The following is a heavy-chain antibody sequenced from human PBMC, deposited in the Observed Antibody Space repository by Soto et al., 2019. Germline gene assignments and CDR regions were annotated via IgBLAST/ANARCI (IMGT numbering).Heavy chain of an antibody. V-gene: IGHV3-23*01. J-gene: IGHJ4*02. CDR2: ISGSGGST. D-gene: IGHD6-13*01. Sequence: GGSLRLSCAASGFTFSSYAMSWVRQAPGKGLEWVSAISGSGGSTYYADSVKGRFTISRDNSKNTLYLQMNSLRAEDTAVYYCAKDGAPELSIAAAGYVDYWGQGTLVTVSS. CDR3: AKDGAPELSIAAAGYVDY. CDR1: GFTFSSYA.